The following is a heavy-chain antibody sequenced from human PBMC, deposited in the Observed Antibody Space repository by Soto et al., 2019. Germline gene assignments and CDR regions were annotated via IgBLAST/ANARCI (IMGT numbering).Heavy chain of an antibody. CDR1: GFPFSSYA. D-gene: IGHD3-16*02. CDR3: ARDANAGEFLLHYSDY. CDR2: ISYDGSSK. Sequence: QVQLVESGGGVVQPGRSLRLSCATSGFPFSSYAIHWVRQAPGKGLEWVAVISYDGSSKSYADSVKGRFTISRDNLKNTLDLQMNSLRVEDTAVYYCARDANAGEFLLHYSDYWGQGTLVTVSS. J-gene: IGHJ4*02. V-gene: IGHV3-30-3*01.